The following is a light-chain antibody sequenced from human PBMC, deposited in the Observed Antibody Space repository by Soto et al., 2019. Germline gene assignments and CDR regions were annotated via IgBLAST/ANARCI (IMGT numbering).Light chain of an antibody. CDR2: DTS. V-gene: IGKV3-20*01. CDR1: QSLANSF. J-gene: IGKJ1*01. CDR3: QQYNNWPPWT. Sequence: EFVLTQSPGTLSLSPGERATLSCRASQSLANSFIAWYQQKPGQAPRLLIYDTSSRASGIPDRFSGSGSGTDFTLTISRLETEDFAVFYCQQYNNWPPWTFGQGTKVDIK.